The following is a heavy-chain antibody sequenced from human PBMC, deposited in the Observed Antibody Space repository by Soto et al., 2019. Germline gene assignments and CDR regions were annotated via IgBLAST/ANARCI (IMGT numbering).Heavy chain of an antibody. Sequence: SETLSLTCTVSGGSISSYYWSWIRQPPGKGLEWIGYIYYSGSTNYNPSLKSRVTISVDTSKNQFSLKLSSVTAADTAVYYCAREYCTNGVCIDDYWGQGTLVTVSS. J-gene: IGHJ4*02. D-gene: IGHD2-8*01. CDR1: GGSISSYY. V-gene: IGHV4-59*01. CDR2: IYYSGST. CDR3: AREYCTNGVCIDDY.